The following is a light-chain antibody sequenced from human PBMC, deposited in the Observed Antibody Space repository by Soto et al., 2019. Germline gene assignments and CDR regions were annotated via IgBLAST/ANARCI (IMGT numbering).Light chain of an antibody. J-gene: IGKJ1*01. CDR1: HTVTNH. V-gene: IGKV3-15*01. CDR2: GAS. Sequence: EIVMTQSPATLSVSPGERATLSCRASHTVTNHLAWYQQKPGQAPSLLIYGASTRATGVPARFSGSGSGTEFTLTISRLQSEDFAVYYCQQYNNWWTFGQGTKVEIK. CDR3: QQYNNWWT.